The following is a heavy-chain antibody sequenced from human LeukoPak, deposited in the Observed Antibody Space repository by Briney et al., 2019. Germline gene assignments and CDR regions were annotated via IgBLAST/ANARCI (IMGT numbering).Heavy chain of an antibody. Sequence: SETLSPTCTVSGGSISSYYWSWIRQPPGKGLEWIAYISDIGSINYNPSPKSRVTISLDTSKNQFSLKLSSVTAADTAVYYCAGHHPRNTVDFWGQGTLVTVSS. J-gene: IGHJ4*02. CDR1: GGSISSYY. CDR3: AGHHPRNTVDF. V-gene: IGHV4-59*08. CDR2: ISDIGSI. D-gene: IGHD2-8*02.